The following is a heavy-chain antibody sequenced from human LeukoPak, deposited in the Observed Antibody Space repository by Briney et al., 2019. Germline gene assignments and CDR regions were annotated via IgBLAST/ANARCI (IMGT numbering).Heavy chain of an antibody. D-gene: IGHD3-9*01. J-gene: IGHJ4*02. CDR3: AREHRDILTGYPTPTFDY. Sequence: SETLSLTCTVSGGSISSSNYYWDWIRQPPGKGLEWIGTIYYSGTTYCNPSLKSRVTISVDTSKNQFPLKLTSVTAADTAVYYCAREHRDILTGYPTPTFDYWGQGTLVTVSS. V-gene: IGHV4-39*06. CDR1: GGSISSSNYY. CDR2: IYYSGTT.